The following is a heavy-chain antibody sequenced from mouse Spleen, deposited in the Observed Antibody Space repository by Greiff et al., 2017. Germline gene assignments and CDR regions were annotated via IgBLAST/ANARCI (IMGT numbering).Heavy chain of an antibody. CDR1: GFTFSDYG. D-gene: IGHD4-1*01. V-gene: IGHV5-17*01. Sequence: EVHLVESGGGLVKPGGSLKLSCAASGFTFSDYGMHWVRQAPEKGLEWVAYISSGSSTIYYADTVKGRFTISRDNAKNTLFLQMTSLRSEDTAMYYCARLGPYYFDYWGQGTTLTVSS. J-gene: IGHJ2*01. CDR3: ARLGPYYFDY. CDR2: ISSGSSTI.